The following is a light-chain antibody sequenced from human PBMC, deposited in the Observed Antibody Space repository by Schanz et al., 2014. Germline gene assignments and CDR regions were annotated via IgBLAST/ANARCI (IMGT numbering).Light chain of an antibody. V-gene: IGKV3-20*01. Sequence: EIVMTQSPATLSVSPGERATLSCRASQSVSSNLAWYQQKPGQAPRLLIYGASSGATGTPDRFSGSGSGTDFTLTISRLEPEDFAVYHCQQYGSSPLSFGQGTKLEI. CDR3: QQYGSSPLS. CDR2: GAS. CDR1: QSVSSN. J-gene: IGKJ2*03.